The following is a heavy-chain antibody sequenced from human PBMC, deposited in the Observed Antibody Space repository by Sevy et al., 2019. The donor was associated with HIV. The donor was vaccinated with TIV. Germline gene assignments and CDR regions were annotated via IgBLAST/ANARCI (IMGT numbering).Heavy chain of an antibody. CDR1: EFVFSTYA. D-gene: IGHD6-19*01. V-gene: IGHV3-30-3*01. CDR3: ARDAGYSTDWYPSDY. CDR2: ISYDGSSH. J-gene: IGHJ4*02. Sequence: GGSLRLSCAASEFVFSTYAMHWVSQAPGKGLEWVAVISYDGSSHYYADSVKGRFTISRDNSKNTLFLQMNSLRLEDTAFYYCARDAGYSTDWYPSDYWGQGTLVTVSS.